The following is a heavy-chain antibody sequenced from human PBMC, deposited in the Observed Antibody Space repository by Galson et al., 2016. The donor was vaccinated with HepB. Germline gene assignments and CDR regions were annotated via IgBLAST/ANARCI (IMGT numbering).Heavy chain of an antibody. D-gene: IGHD1-26*01. J-gene: IGHJ3*02. CDR2: IWNDGSNE. Sequence: SLRLSCAASGFSISHHGMHWVRQAPGKGLDWVAFIWNDGSNEYFAGSVRGRFSISRDSSDNTVHLQMSSPRAEDTAVFYCARDGQGGAPYAFDSWGQGTKVIVSS. CDR3: ARDGQGGAPYAFDS. V-gene: IGHV3-33*01. CDR1: GFSISHHG.